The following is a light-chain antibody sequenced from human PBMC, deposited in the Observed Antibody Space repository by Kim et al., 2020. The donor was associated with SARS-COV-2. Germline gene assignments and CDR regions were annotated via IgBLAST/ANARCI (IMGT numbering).Light chain of an antibody. CDR1: QSVANNY. CDR3: HQYGASPRT. V-gene: IGKV3-20*01. Sequence: SPGDRATLSCRASQSVANNYLAWYQQRPGQAPRLLIYGTSTRATDIPDRFSGSGSGTDFTLTISRLEPEDFAMYYCHQYGASPRTFGQGTKVDIK. CDR2: GTS. J-gene: IGKJ1*01.